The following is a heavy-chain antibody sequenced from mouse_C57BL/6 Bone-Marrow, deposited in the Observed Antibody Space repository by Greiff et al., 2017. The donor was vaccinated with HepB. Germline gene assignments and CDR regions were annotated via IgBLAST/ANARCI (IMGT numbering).Heavy chain of an antibody. J-gene: IGHJ3*01. D-gene: IGHD2-3*01. CDR1: GYTFTSYD. CDR2: IYPRDGST. V-gene: IGHV1-85*01. CDR3: ARPNGYYVPWFAY. Sequence: QVQLKQSGPELVKPGASVKLSCKASGYTFTSYDINWVKQRPGQGLEWIGWIYPRDGSTKYNEKFKGKATLTVDTSSSTAYMELHSLTSEDSAVYFCARPNGYYVPWFAYWGQGTLVTVSA.